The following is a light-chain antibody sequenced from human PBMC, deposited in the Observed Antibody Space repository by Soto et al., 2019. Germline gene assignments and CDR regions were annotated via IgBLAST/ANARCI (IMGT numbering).Light chain of an antibody. V-gene: IGLV2-14*01. J-gene: IGLJ2*01. CDR2: DVS. CDR3: SSYTSSSTLL. Sequence: QSVLTQPASVSGSPGQSITISCTGTSSDVGDYKYVSWYQQHPGKAPKLMIYDVSIRPSGVSNRFSGSKSGNTASLTISGLQAEDEADYYCSSYTSSSTLLFGGGTKLTVL. CDR1: SSDVGDYKY.